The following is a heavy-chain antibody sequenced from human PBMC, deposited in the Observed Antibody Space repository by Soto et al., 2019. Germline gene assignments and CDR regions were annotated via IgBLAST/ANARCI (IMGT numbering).Heavy chain of an antibody. CDR1: GGTFSSYA. CDR2: IIPIFGTA. V-gene: IGHV1-69*12. D-gene: IGHD6-19*01. Sequence: QVQLVQSGAEVKKPGSSVKVSCKASGGTFSSYAISWVRQAPGQGLEWMGGIIPIFGTANYAQKFQGRVTITADESTSTAYMELSSRRSEDTAVYYCASPYGSGWEGYFDLWGRGTLVTVSS. J-gene: IGHJ2*01. CDR3: ASPYGSGWEGYFDL.